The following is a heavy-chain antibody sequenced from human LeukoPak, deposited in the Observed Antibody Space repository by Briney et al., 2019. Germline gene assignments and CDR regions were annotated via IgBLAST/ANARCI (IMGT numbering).Heavy chain of an antibody. Sequence: GGSLRLSCAASGFVFSGSAMHWVRQASGKGLEWVGRIRSKANGYTTAYAASVKGRFIISRDDSKNTAYLQMNGLKTEDTAVYYCTVLGGRDAFENWGQGTMVTVSS. J-gene: IGHJ3*02. CDR1: GFVFSGSA. CDR3: TVLGGRDAFEN. V-gene: IGHV3-73*01. D-gene: IGHD3-10*01. CDR2: IRSKANGYTT.